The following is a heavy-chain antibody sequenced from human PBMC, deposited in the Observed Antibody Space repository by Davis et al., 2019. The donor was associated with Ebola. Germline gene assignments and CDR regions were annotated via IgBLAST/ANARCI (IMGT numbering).Heavy chain of an antibody. J-gene: IGHJ5*02. V-gene: IGHV1-18*01. D-gene: IGHD5-12*01. CDR2: INANTGDT. Sequence: ASVKVSCKASGYTFTSYGIAWVRQAPGQGLEWMGWINANTGDTTYAPRFQGRVSMTTDTSTTTAYMELRSLTSDDTATYYCARGLVATSAGRWYDPWGQGTPVIVSS. CDR3: ARGLVATSAGRWYDP. CDR1: GYTFTSYG.